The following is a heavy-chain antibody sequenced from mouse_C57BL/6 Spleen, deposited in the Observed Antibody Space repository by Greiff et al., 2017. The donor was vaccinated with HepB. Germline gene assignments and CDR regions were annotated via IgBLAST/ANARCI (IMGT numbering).Heavy chain of an antibody. Sequence: QVQLKESGAELAKPGASVKLSCKASGYTFTSYWMHWVKQRPGQGLEWIGYINPSSGYTKYNQKFKDKATLTADKSSSTAYMQLSSLTYEDSAVYYCARITTVGYYAMDYWGQGTSVTVSS. CDR3: ARITTVGYYAMDY. CDR1: GYTFTSYW. CDR2: INPSSGYT. D-gene: IGHD1-1*01. J-gene: IGHJ4*01. V-gene: IGHV1-7*01.